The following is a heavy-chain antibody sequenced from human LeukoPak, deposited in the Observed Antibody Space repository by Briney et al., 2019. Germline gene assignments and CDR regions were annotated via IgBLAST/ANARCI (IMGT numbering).Heavy chain of an antibody. CDR3: ARDRLVVPAVGWFDP. CDR1: GFTFSSYS. J-gene: IGHJ5*02. V-gene: IGHV3-21*01. CDR2: ISSSSSYI. D-gene: IGHD2-2*01. Sequence: GGSLRLSCAASGFTFSSYSMNWVHQAPGKGLEWVSSISSSSSYIYYADSVKGRFTISRDNAKNSLYLQMNSLRAEDTAVYYCARDRLVVPAVGWFDPWGQGTLVTVSS.